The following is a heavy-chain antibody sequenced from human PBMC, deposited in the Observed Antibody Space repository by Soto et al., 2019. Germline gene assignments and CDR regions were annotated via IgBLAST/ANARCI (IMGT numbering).Heavy chain of an antibody. CDR1: GFTFSSYG. Sequence: GGSLRLSCAASGFTFSSYGMHWVRQASGKGLEWVAVIWYDGSNKYYADSVKGRFTISRDNSKNTLYLQMNSLRAEDTAVYYCARAHMNPSSTSGGSSWRRYYYYYYGMDVWGQGTTVTVSS. V-gene: IGHV3-33*01. CDR2: IWYDGSNK. J-gene: IGHJ6*02. CDR3: ARAHMNPSSTSGGSSWRRYYYYYYGMDV. D-gene: IGHD2-2*01.